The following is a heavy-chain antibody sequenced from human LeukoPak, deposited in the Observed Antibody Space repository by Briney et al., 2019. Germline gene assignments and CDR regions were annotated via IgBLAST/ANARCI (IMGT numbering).Heavy chain of an antibody. D-gene: IGHD2-2*01. J-gene: IGHJ4*02. V-gene: IGHV3-11*01. CDR1: GFTFSDYY. CDR3: AGTDIVVVPAAYQFDY. CDR2: ISSSGSTI. Sequence: GGSLRLSCAASGFTFSDYYMSWIRQAPEKGLEWVSYISSSGSTIYYADSVKGRFTISRDNAKNSLYLQMNSLRAEDTAVYYCAGTDIVVVPAAYQFDYWGQGTLVTVSS.